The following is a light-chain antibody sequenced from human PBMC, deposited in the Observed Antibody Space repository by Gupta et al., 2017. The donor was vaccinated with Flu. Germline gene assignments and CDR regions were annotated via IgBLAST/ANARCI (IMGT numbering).Light chain of an antibody. Sequence: EIVMTQSPATLSVSPGERATLSCRASQSVSSNLAWYQQKPGQAPRLLIYGASTRATGIPARFSGSGSGTEFTLTISSLQSEDFAVYYCQQDNNWPKFFGHGTKVDIK. J-gene: IGKJ3*01. V-gene: IGKV3-15*01. CDR2: GAS. CDR3: QQDNNWPKF. CDR1: QSVSSN.